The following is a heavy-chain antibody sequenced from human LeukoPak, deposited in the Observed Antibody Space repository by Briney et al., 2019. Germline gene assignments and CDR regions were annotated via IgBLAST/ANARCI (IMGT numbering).Heavy chain of an antibody. V-gene: IGHV1-69*13. CDR2: IIPIFGTA. J-gene: IGHJ4*02. CDR3: ARDKRRDSSWYLDY. CDR1: GGTFSSYA. D-gene: IGHD6-13*01. Sequence: SVKVSCKASGGTFSSYATSWVRQAPGQGLEWMGGIIPIFGTANYAQKFQGRVTITADESTSTAYMELSSLRSEDTAVYYCARDKRRDSSWYLDYWGQGTLVTVSS.